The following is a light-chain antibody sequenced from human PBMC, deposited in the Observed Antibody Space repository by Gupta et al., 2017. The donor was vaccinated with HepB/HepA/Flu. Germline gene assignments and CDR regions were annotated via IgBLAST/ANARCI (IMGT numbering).Light chain of an antibody. Sequence: SVVTQPPSVSDAPRQRVTISCSGSWSNIGDKTVNWYQQLPGKAPKLLIYYDDLLPSGVSERFSGSKYGTSASLTISGLQAEDEADYYCAAGDDSRNGLVFGGGTKLTVL. CDR3: AAGDDSRNGLV. J-gene: IGLJ3*02. CDR1: WSNIGDKT. CDR2: YDD. V-gene: IGLV1-36*01.